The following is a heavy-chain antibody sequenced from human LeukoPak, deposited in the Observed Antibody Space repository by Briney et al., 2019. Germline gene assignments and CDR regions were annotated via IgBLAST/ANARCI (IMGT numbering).Heavy chain of an antibody. CDR1: GFTFSSYG. Sequence: GGSLRLSCAASGFTFSSYGMHWVRQAPGKGLEWVAVIWYDGSNKFYADSVKGRFTVSRDSAKKSLFLQMNSLRAEDTAVYYCARVGSSGYPIDYWGQGTLVTVSS. CDR2: IWYDGSNK. V-gene: IGHV3-33*01. D-gene: IGHD3-22*01. J-gene: IGHJ4*02. CDR3: ARVGSSGYPIDY.